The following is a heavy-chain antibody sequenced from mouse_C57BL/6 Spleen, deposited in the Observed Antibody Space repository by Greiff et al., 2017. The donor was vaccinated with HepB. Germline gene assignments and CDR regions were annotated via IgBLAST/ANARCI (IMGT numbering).Heavy chain of an antibody. CDR3: ARDSSGYEFAY. Sequence: EVKLVESGGGLVKPGGSLKLSCAASGFTFSSYAMSWVRQTPEKRLEWVATISDGGSYTYYPDNVKGRFTISRDNAKNNLYLQMSHLKSEDTAMYYCARDSSGYEFAYWGQGTLVTVSA. D-gene: IGHD3-2*02. V-gene: IGHV5-4*01. CDR2: ISDGGSYT. CDR1: GFTFSSYA. J-gene: IGHJ3*01.